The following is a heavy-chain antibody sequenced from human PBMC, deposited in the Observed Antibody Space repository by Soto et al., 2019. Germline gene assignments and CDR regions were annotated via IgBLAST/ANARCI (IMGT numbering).Heavy chain of an antibody. CDR2: IGTAGDT. J-gene: IGHJ4*02. V-gene: IGHV3-13*01. CDR1: GFTVSSYY. Sequence: VSLRLSCAPSGFTVSSYYMHSVRQATGKGLEWVSAIGTAGDTYYPGSVKGRFTISRENAKNSLYLQMNSLRAGDTDVYYCASDRPQGGSQYTTDYWGQGTLVTVSS. D-gene: IGHD3-16*01. CDR3: ASDRPQGGSQYTTDY.